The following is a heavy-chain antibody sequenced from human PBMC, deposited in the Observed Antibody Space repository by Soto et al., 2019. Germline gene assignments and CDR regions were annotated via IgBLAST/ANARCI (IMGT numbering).Heavy chain of an antibody. CDR1: GFVFGDYA. CDR2: VRSETYGGST. D-gene: IGHD6-13*01. Sequence: GSLRLSCSASGFVFGDYAVTWVRQAPGKGLEWVGVVRSETYGGSTEYAASVKGGFRISRDDSESIAYLQMTNLKTEDTAVYYCTRGRGTSGWYADYWGKGIRVTVSS. J-gene: IGHJ4*02. V-gene: IGHV3-49*04. CDR3: TRGRGTSGWYADY.